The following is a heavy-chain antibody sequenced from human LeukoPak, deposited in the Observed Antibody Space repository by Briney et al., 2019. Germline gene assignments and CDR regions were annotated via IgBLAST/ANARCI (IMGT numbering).Heavy chain of an antibody. CDR3: ARGGTVTYDY. CDR1: GGSVSSGSYY. D-gene: IGHD4-17*01. CDR2: IYYSGST. Sequence: SETLSLTCPVSGGSVSSGSYYWSWIRQPPGKGLEWIGYIYYSGSTNYNPSLKSRVTISVDTSKNQFSLKLSSVTAADTAVYYCARGGTVTYDYWGQGTLVTVSS. J-gene: IGHJ4*02. V-gene: IGHV4-61*01.